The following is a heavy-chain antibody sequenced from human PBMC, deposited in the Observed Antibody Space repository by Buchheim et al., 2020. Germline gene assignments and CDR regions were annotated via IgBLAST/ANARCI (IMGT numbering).Heavy chain of an antibody. CDR1: GLIFSDTW. J-gene: IGHJ4*02. CDR2: IKQDGRER. CDR3: ARGNGGLDY. D-gene: IGHD2-8*01. Sequence: EVQLEESGGGLVQPGGSLRLSCAASGLIFSDTWMSWVRQAPGKGLEWVANIKQDGRERNYVDSVKGRFTISRDNAKKSIYLQMNSLRAEDTAVYFCARGNGGLDYWGQGTL. V-gene: IGHV3-7*04.